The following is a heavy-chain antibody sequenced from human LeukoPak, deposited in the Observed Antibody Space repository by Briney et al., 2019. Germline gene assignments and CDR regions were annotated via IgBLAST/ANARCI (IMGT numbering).Heavy chain of an antibody. V-gene: IGHV3-21*01. J-gene: IGHJ3*01. D-gene: IGHD3-3*01. CDR1: GFTFSSYA. CDR2: ISGGSSYI. CDR3: ARSDHDSWASFLRIGAFDF. Sequence: PGGSLRLSCAASGFTFSSYAMSWVRQAPGKGLEWVSSISGGSSYIYYADSLKGRFTISRDNAKNSLSLQMNSLRAEDTAVYFCARSDHDSWASFLRIGAFDFWGQGTMVTVSS.